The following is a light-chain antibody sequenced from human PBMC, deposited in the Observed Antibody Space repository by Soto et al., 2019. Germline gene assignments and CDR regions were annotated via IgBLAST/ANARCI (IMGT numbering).Light chain of an antibody. Sequence: EIVMTQSPATLSVSPGERATLSCRASQSVSSNLAWYQQKPGQAPRLLMYGASTRATGIPSRFSGSGSETEFTLTISWLESEDFAIYYCQQYSTWWTFGQGTKVEIK. V-gene: IGKV3-15*01. CDR3: QQYSTWWT. CDR2: GAS. CDR1: QSVSSN. J-gene: IGKJ1*01.